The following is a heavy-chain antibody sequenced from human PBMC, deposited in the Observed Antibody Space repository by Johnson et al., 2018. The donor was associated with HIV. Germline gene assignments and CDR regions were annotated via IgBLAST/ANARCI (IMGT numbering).Heavy chain of an antibody. CDR1: GFTFDDYD. CDR2: INWNGGST. V-gene: IGHV3-20*04. CDR3: ASWPHGSGSYQIDI. D-gene: IGHD3-10*01. J-gene: IGHJ3*02. Sequence: VQLVESGGNVVRPGGSLRLSCAASGFTFDDYDMSWVRQAPGKGLEWVSGINWNGGSTGYADSVKGRFTISRDNAKNSLYLQMNSLRAEDTAVYYCASWPHGSGSYQIDIWGQGTMVTVSS.